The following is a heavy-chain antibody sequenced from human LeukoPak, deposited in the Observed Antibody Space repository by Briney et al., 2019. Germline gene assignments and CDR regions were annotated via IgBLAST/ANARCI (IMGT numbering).Heavy chain of an antibody. CDR1: GFTFSGYS. CDR2: FGTRSTSV. CDR3: AREVIEGFDF. Sequence: PGGSLRLSCTASGFTFSGYSMNWIRQAPGKGLEWVSSFGTRSTSVYHAGSVKGRFAISRDNATNSLYLQMNSLRAEDTALYYCAREVIEGFDFWGQGTLVTVSS. J-gene: IGHJ4*02. D-gene: IGHD3-16*02. V-gene: IGHV3-21*01.